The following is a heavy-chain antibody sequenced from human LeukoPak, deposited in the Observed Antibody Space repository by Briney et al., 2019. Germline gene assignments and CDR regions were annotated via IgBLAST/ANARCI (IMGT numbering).Heavy chain of an antibody. CDR2: ISADGGST. CDR1: GLTFHDYA. V-gene: IGHV3-43*02. J-gene: IGHJ4*02. Sequence: GGTLRLSCVASGLTFHDYAMHWVRQAPGKGLEWVSLISADGGSTFYADSVRGRFSISRDNSKNSLYLQMNSLRTEDTAMYYCAKESGKFDYWGQGTLVAVSS. CDR3: AKESGKFDY.